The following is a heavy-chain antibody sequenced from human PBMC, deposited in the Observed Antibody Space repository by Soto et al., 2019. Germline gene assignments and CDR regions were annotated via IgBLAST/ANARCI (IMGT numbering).Heavy chain of an antibody. D-gene: IGHD6-19*01. CDR1: GFTFSSYG. V-gene: IGHV3-30*18. CDR2: ISYDGSNK. CDR3: AKEGGEAVAALTYYYDYGMGV. J-gene: IGHJ6*02. Sequence: QVQLVESGGGVVQPGRSLRLSCAASGFTFSSYGMHWVRQAPGKGLEWVAVISYDGSNKYYADSVKGRFTISRDNSKNALYLQMNSLRAEDTAVYYCAKEGGEAVAALTYYYDYGMGVWGQGTTVTVSS.